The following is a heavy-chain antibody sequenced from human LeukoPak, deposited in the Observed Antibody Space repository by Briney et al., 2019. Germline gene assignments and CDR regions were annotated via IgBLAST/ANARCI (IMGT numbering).Heavy chain of an antibody. CDR1: GGSISNYY. J-gene: IGHJ4*02. Sequence: PSETLSLTCTVSGGSISNYYWSWIRQPPGKGLEWIAYIYYSGSTNYNPSLKSRVTISVDTSKNQFSLKLSSVTAADTAVYYCARVVLYSSSWYTFDYWGQGTLVTVSS. CDR3: ARVVLYSSSWYTFDY. V-gene: IGHV4-59*01. D-gene: IGHD6-13*01. CDR2: IYYSGST.